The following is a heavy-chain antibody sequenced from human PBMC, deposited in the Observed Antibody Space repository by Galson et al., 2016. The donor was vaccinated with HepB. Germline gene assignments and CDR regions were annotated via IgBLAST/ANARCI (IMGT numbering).Heavy chain of an antibody. CDR2: IGDGGGAT. J-gene: IGHJ6*02. D-gene: IGHD2-2*01. V-gene: IGHV3-23*01. CDR3: AIDCTSSTCRTFGVDV. Sequence: WVRQAPGKGLEWVSTIGDGGGATYYADSVRGRFTISRDNSNDTVFLQMNSLRAEDTAFYYCAIDCTSSTCRTFGVDVWGQGTTVTVSS.